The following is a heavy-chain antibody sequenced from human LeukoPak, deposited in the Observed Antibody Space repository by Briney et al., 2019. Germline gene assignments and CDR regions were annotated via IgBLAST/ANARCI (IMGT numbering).Heavy chain of an antibody. CDR3: SRESTNAFDI. CDR1: GFTFDDYI. J-gene: IGHJ3*02. Sequence: PGRSLRLSCTASGFTFDDYIMNWVRQAPGKGLEWVGFIRSKAYGGTTECAASVKGRFIISRDDSKSIAYLQMNSLKSEDTAVYYCSRESTNAFDIWGQGTMVTVSS. CDR2: IRSKAYGGTT. V-gene: IGHV3-49*04.